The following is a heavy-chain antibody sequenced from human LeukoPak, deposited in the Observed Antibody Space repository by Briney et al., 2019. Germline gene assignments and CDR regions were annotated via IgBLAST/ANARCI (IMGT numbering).Heavy chain of an antibody. Sequence: GGSLRLSCAASGFTFANHAMNWVRQAPGKGLEWVANIHEDGGDKYYVDSVKGRFTISRDNAKNSLYLQMNSLRAEDTALYYCARTLRLGTPRAFDIWGRGTMVTVSS. V-gene: IGHV3-7*05. D-gene: IGHD1-14*01. CDR3: ARTLRLGTPRAFDI. CDR1: GFTFANHA. J-gene: IGHJ3*02. CDR2: IHEDGGDK.